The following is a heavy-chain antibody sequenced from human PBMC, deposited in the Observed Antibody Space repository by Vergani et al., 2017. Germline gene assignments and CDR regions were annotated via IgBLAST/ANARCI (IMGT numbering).Heavy chain of an antibody. Sequence: QVQLHESGPGLVKPPGTLSLTCAVSGDSISRNNCWTWVRQPPGKGLEWIGEICHTEDTKYSPSLKSRVTVSVDESRNLFSLRLKSVTAADTAVYYCATLGYRRWGDYFDYWGQGSLVTVSS. CDR2: ICHTEDT. D-gene: IGHD2-2*02. J-gene: IGHJ4*02. CDR3: ATLGYRRWGDYFDY. CDR1: GDSISRNNC. V-gene: IGHV4-4*03.